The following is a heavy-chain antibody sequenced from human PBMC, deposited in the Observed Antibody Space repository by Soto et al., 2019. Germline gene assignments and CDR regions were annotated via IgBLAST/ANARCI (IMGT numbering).Heavy chain of an antibody. Sequence: QVQLVESGGGVVQPGRSLRLSCAASGFTFSSYGMHWARQGPGKGLEWVAVIWYDGSNKVYADSVKGRFTISKDNSKNTLYLQMNSLRAEDTAVYYCARDLSGDYGALDTCGQGTMVTVSS. D-gene: IGHD4-17*01. J-gene: IGHJ3*02. CDR1: GFTFSSYG. CDR3: ARDLSGDYGALDT. V-gene: IGHV3-33*01. CDR2: IWYDGSNK.